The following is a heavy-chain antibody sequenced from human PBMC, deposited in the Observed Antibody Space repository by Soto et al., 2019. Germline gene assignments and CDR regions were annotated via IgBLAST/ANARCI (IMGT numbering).Heavy chain of an antibody. V-gene: IGHV3-23*01. Sequence: GSLRLSCAASGFTFSIYAMSWVRQAPGKGLEWVPTIGGSGGGTSYADIVRGRFTISRDNSQNTLYLQMNSLRAEDTAVYYCAKDAPGSGWLSDYWGQGTLVTVSS. CDR3: AKDAPGSGWLSDY. CDR2: IGGSGGGT. CDR1: GFTFSIYA. J-gene: IGHJ4*02. D-gene: IGHD3-22*01.